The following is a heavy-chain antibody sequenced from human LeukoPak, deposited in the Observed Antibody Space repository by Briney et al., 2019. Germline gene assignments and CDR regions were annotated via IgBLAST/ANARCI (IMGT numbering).Heavy chain of an antibody. D-gene: IGHD5-18*01. CDR2: IYSSGST. CDR1: GGFISSYY. Sequence: SETLPLTCTVSGGFISSYYWSWIRQPAGKGLEWIGRIYSSGSTNYNPSLKSRVTMSVDTSKNQFSLKLNSVTAADTAVYYCARYSYAEYYFDYWGQGTLVTVSS. V-gene: IGHV4-4*07. J-gene: IGHJ4*02. CDR3: ARYSYAEYYFDY.